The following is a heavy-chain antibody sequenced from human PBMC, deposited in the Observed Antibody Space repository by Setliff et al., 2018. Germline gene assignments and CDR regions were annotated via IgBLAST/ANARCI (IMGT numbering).Heavy chain of an antibody. D-gene: IGHD3-10*01. V-gene: IGHV1-8*02. J-gene: IGHJ5*02. Sequence: SVKVSCKASGGTFSSYDINWVRQATGQGLEWMGWMNPNSGNTGYAQKFQGRVTMTRNTSISTAYMELSSLRSEDTAVYYCARAELLWFGGFDPWGQGTLVTVSS. CDR3: ARAELLWFGGFDP. CDR2: MNPNSGNT. CDR1: GGTFSSYD.